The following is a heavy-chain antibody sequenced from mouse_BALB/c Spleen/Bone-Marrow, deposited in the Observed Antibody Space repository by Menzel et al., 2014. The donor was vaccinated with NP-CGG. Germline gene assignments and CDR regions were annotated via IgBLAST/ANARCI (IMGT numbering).Heavy chain of an antibody. Sequence: VQLKESGGGLVQPGGSLKLSCAASGFDFSRYWMSWVRQAPGKGLEWVGEINPDSSTINYTPSLKDKFIISRDNAKSTLYLQMSKVRSEDTALYYCALLGYYGYFYVWGAGTTVTVSS. CDR1: GFDFSRYW. D-gene: IGHD2-2*01. V-gene: IGHV4-1*02. CDR2: INPDSSTI. J-gene: IGHJ1*01. CDR3: ALLGYYGYFYV.